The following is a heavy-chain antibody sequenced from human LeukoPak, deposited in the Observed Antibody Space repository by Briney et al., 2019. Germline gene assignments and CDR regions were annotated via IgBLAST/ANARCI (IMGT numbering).Heavy chain of an antibody. Sequence: SETLSLTCTVSGGSISSYYWSWIRQPPGKGLEWIGYIYYSGNTNYNPSLKSRVTISVDTSKNQFSLKLSSVTAADTAVYYCARAGSYYDFWSGYFSDNWFDPWGQGTLVTVSS. CDR3: ARAGSYYDFWSGYFSDNWFDP. CDR2: IYYSGNT. V-gene: IGHV4-59*01. CDR1: GGSISSYY. D-gene: IGHD3-3*01. J-gene: IGHJ5*02.